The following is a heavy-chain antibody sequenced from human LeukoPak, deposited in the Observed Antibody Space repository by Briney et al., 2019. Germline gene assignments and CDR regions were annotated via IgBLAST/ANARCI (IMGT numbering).Heavy chain of an antibody. CDR3: LRIYCSSTSCHYFDY. V-gene: IGHV4-4*02. J-gene: IGHJ4*02. CDR1: GASTSSSNW. D-gene: IGHD2-2*01. Sequence: PSETLSLTCAVSGASTSSSNWWSWARQPPGKGLEWIGEIYHAGTTNYNPSLKSRVTISVDNSRNQFSLKLTSVTAADTAVYFCLRIYCSSTSCHYFDYWGQGTLVTVSS. CDR2: IYHAGTT.